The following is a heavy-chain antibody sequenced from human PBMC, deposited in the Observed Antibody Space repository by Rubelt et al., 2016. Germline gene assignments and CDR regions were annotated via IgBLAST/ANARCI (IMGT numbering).Heavy chain of an antibody. CDR3: AIGYSTFDP. CDR1: GGSISSSSYY. J-gene: IGHJ5*02. V-gene: IGHV4-39*07. Sequence: QLQLQESGPGLVKPSETLSLTCTVSGGSISSSSYYWGWIRQPPGKGLEWIGEINHSGTTNYSPSLKSRVSISVDTSKNQFSLKPTSVTAADTAVYYCAIGYSTFDPWGQGTPVTVSS. D-gene: IGHD5-18*01. CDR2: INHSGTT.